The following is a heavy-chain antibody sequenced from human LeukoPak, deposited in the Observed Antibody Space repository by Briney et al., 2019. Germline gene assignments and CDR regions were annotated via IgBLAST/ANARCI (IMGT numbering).Heavy chain of an antibody. V-gene: IGHV4-59*01. CDR1: GGSISSYY. Sequence: SETLSLTCTVSGGSISSYYWSWIRQPPGKGLEWIGYIYYSGSTNYNPSLKSRVTISVDTSKNQFSLKLSSVTAADTAVYYCARVLSSYGYPIHAFDIWGQGTMVTVYS. CDR2: IYYSGST. J-gene: IGHJ3*02. D-gene: IGHD5-18*01. CDR3: ARVLSSYGYPIHAFDI.